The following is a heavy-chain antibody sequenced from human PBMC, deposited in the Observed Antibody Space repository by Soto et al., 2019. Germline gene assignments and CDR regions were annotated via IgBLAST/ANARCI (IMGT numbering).Heavy chain of an antibody. Sequence: SLNDTCKAAGYSITRNSVIWVPQIHEKGLEWMGRIDPSDSYTNYSPSFQGHVTISADKSISTAYLQWGSLKASDTAMYYCASSSSYGEGSYYKISPYGMAVWRKGNTVIVFS. V-gene: IGHV5-10-1*01. CDR3: ASSSSYGEGSYYKISPYGMAV. D-gene: IGHD3-10*01. CDR2: IDPSDSYT. J-gene: IGHJ6*01. CDR1: GYSITRNS.